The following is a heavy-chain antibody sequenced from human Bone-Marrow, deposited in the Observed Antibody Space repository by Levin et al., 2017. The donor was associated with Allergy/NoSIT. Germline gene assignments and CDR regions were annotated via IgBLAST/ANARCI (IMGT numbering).Heavy chain of an antibody. V-gene: IGHV3-7*04. J-gene: IGHJ4*02. CDR3: ARFPDY. CDR2: IKQDGSET. CDR1: GFSFSSYW. Sequence: GGSLRLSCTASGFSFSSYWMTWVRQAPGKGLEWVANIKQDGSETYYADSVRGRFTISRDNVKNSVSLQMNSLRVEDTAVYYCARFPDYWAQGTLATVSS.